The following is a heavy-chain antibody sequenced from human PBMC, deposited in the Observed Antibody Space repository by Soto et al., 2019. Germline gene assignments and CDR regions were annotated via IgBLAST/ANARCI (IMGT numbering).Heavy chain of an antibody. J-gene: IGHJ4*02. CDR2: ITGGGSNT. CDR3: AKDSNKYSSSLRGRYFDY. Sequence: GGSLRLSCAASGFPFSSYVMSWVRQAPGKGLEWVSGITGGGSNTFYADSVKGRFTISRDNSKNTLFLQMNSLGAEDTAVYYCAKDSNKYSSSLRGRYFDYWGQGIGVTVSS. CDR1: GFPFSSYV. V-gene: IGHV3-23*01. D-gene: IGHD4-4*01.